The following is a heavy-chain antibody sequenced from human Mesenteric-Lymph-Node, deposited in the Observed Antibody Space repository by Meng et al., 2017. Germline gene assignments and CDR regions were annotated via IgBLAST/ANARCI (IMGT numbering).Heavy chain of an antibody. CDR2: IYNKSSGGTT. CDR1: GFTFSNDW. CDR3: TSGSGAHTIGY. J-gene: IGHJ4*02. D-gene: IGHD3-10*01. Sequence: GESLKISCEGSGFTFSNDWIGWVRQAPGKGLEWVGRIYNKSSGGTTIYTDPVKGRFTISKDDSTNTLHRKMNSVKTEDTAVYYCTSGSGAHTIGYWGQGAMVIVSS. V-gene: IGHV3-15*06.